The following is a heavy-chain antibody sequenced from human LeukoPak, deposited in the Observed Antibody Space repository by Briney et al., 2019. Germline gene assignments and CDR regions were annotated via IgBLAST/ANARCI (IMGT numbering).Heavy chain of an antibody. V-gene: IGHV3-30-3*01. CDR1: GFTFSSYA. Sequence: GGSLRLSCAASGFTFSSYAMHWVRQAPGKGLEWVAVISYDGSNKYYADSVKGRFTISGDNSKNTLYLQMNSLRAEDTAVYYCAKGHIVVVPAGLGFDYWGQGTLVTVSS. J-gene: IGHJ4*02. CDR3: AKGHIVVVPAGLGFDY. D-gene: IGHD2-2*01. CDR2: ISYDGSNK.